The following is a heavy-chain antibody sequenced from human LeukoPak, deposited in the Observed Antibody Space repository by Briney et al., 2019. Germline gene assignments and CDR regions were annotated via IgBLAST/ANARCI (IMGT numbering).Heavy chain of an antibody. D-gene: IGHD5-24*01. V-gene: IGHV3-48*01. CDR1: GFTFSSYS. J-gene: IGHJ5*02. CDR3: ARYSETRDNNWFDP. CDR2: ISSSSSTI. Sequence: QPGGSLRLSCAASGFTFSSYSMNWVRQAPGKGLEWVSYISSSSSTIHYADSVKGRFTISRDNAKNSLYLQMNSLRAEDTAVYYCARYSETRDNNWFDPWGQGTLVTVSS.